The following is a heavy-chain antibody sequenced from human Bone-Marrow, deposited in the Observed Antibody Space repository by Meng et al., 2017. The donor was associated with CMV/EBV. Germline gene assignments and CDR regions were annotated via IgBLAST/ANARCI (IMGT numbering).Heavy chain of an antibody. CDR1: GGSINTGPYF. CDR3: ARDSPATQYCYYGLDV. Sequence: SETLSLTCIVSGGSINTGPYFWAWIRQPPGKGLEWIGSLYYNGSTYYNPSLKSRVTISLDTSKNQFSLKLNSVTAADTAVYYCARDSPATQYCYYGLDVWGQGTTVTVSS. J-gene: IGHJ6*02. V-gene: IGHV4-39*07. CDR2: LYYNGST.